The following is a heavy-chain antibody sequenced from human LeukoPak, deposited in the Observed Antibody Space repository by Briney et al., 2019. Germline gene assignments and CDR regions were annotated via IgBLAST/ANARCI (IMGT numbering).Heavy chain of an antibody. Sequence: HGESLKISCKGSGYTFTNHWISWVRQMPGKGLEWMGKIDPSDSYTNYSPSFQGHVTISADRSITTAYLQWSSLKASDTAMYYCARSAGGAYEDHWGRGTLVTVSS. D-gene: IGHD5-12*01. CDR1: GYTFTNHW. CDR2: IDPSDSYT. CDR3: ARSAGGAYEDH. V-gene: IGHV5-10-1*01. J-gene: IGHJ4*02.